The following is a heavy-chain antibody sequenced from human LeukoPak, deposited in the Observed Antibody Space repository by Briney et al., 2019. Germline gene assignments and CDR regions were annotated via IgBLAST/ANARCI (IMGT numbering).Heavy chain of an antibody. CDR3: AREFRTYYDFWSGYYIFDY. D-gene: IGHD3-3*01. J-gene: IGHJ4*02. V-gene: IGHV1-18*01. CDR2: ISAYNANT. CDR1: GYTFTSYG. Sequence: PSVTVSCKASGYTFTSYGISRVRQAPGQGLEWMGWISAYNANTNYAQNLQGRVTMTTDTSTSTAYMELRSLRSDDTAVYYCAREFRTYYDFWSGYYIFDYWGQGTLVTVSS.